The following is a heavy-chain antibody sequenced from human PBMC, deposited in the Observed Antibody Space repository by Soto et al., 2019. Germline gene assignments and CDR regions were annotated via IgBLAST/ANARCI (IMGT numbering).Heavy chain of an antibody. CDR2: ISGSGGSS. J-gene: IGHJ4*02. Sequence: GGSLRLSCAASGFTFSSYAMSWVRQAPGKGLEWVSTISGSGGSSYYADSVRGRFTISRDNSKNTLYLQMNSLRAEDTAVYYCAKDGYGEGFDYWGQGTLVTVSS. V-gene: IGHV3-23*01. D-gene: IGHD4-17*01. CDR3: AKDGYGEGFDY. CDR1: GFTFSSYA.